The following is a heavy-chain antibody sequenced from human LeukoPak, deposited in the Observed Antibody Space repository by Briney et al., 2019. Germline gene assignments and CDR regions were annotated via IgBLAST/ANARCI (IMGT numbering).Heavy chain of an antibody. CDR2: ISSSSSTI. CDR3: ASSITIFGVVIPPLDY. D-gene: IGHD3-3*01. V-gene: IGHV3-48*01. CDR1: GFTFISYS. Sequence: GGSLRLSCAASGFTFISYSMNWVRQAPGKGLEWVSYISSSSSTIYYADSVKGRFTISRDNAKNSLYLQMNSLRAEDTAVYYCASSITIFGVVIPPLDYWGQGTLVTVSS. J-gene: IGHJ4*02.